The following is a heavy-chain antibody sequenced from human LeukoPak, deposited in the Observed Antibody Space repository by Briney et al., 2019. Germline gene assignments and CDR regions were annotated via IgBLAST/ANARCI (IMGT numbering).Heavy chain of an antibody. V-gene: IGHV4-34*01. J-gene: IGHJ4*02. CDR2: INHSGST. CDR1: GGSFSGYY. Sequence: PSETLSLTCAVYGGSFSGYYWSWIRQPPGKGLEWIGEINHSGSTNYNPSLKSRVSISVDTSQNQFSLKLRSATAEDTAVYYCARLSRIGSGYYCDYWGQGTLVTVSS. CDR3: ARLSRIGSGYYCDY. D-gene: IGHD3-3*01.